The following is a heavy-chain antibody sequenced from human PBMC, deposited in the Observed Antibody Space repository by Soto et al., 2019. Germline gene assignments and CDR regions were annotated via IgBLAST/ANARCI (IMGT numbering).Heavy chain of an antibody. V-gene: IGHV4-59*01. J-gene: IGHJ6*02. D-gene: IGHD3-3*01. CDR1: GGSISSYY. Sequence: SETLSLTCTVSGGSISSYYWSWIRQPPGKGLEWIGYIYYSGSTNYNPSLKSRVTISVDTSKNQFSLKLSSVTAADTAVYYCAIAPYYDFWSGTIDVRAQGTTVTGSS. CDR3: AIAPYYDFWSGTIDV. CDR2: IYYSGST.